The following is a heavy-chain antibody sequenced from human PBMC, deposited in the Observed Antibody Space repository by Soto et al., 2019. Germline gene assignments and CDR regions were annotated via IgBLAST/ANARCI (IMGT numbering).Heavy chain of an antibody. Sequence: NPGGSLRLSCGASGFTFTNAWMNWVRQAPGKGLEWVGRIKSKRDGGTTDYAAPVKDRFAISRGDSENTVYLQMNSLKTEDTAVYYCTTGGDYLFSDYWGQGTLVTVSS. CDR3: TTGGDYLFSDY. V-gene: IGHV3-15*01. J-gene: IGHJ4*02. D-gene: IGHD2-21*01. CDR1: GFTFTNAW. CDR2: IKSKRDGGTT.